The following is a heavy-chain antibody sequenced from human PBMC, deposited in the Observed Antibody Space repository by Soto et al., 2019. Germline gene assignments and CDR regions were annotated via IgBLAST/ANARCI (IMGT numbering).Heavy chain of an antibody. Sequence: DVQLVESGGGLVQPGGSLRLSCAASGFTFSGYEMNWVRQAPGKGLEWISYISGSGTTIYYADSVKGRFTISRDNAKKSLYLQMNSLRAEDTAVYYCAREVTFLGVIIPTPMDVWGQGTTVTVSS. V-gene: IGHV3-48*03. CDR3: AREVTFLGVIIPTPMDV. J-gene: IGHJ6*02. CDR1: GFTFSGYE. CDR2: ISGSGTTI. D-gene: IGHD3-3*01.